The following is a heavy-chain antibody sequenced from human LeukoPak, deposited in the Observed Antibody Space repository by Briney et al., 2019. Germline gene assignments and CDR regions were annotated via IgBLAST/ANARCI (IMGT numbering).Heavy chain of an antibody. D-gene: IGHD3-10*01. V-gene: IGHV1-18*01. CDR1: GYTFTSYG. CDR2: ISAYNGNT. J-gene: IGHJ6*02. Sequence: ASVKVSCKASGYTFTSYGISWVRQAPGQGLEGMGWISAYNGNTNYAQKLQGRVTMTTDTSTSTAYMELRSLRSDDTAVYYCAREGGYYGSGSYIVDYYYYGMDVWGQGTTVTVSS. CDR3: AREGGYYGSGSYIVDYYYYGMDV.